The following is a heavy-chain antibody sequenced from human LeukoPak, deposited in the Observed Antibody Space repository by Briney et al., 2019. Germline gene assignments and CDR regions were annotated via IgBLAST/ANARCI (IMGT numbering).Heavy chain of an antibody. CDR2: INPNSGGT. CDR3: ARLGATTYDL. V-gene: IGHV1-2*02. D-gene: IGHD1-26*01. Sequence: ASVKVSCKASGYTFTGYYMHWVRQAPGQGLEWMGWINPNSGGTNYAQKFQGRVTMTRDASISTAYMELNRLSSDDTAVFYCARLGATTYDLWGQGTLVTVSS. J-gene: IGHJ4*02. CDR1: GYTFTGYY.